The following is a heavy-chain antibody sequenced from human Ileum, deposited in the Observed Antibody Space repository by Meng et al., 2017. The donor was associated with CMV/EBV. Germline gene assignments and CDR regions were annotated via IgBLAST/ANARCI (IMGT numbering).Heavy chain of an antibody. D-gene: IGHD2-2*01. Sequence: GSLRLSCTVSGGSISSYYWNWIRQPPGKGLEWIGYIYHSGSTNYNPSLKSRVTISVDTSKNQFSLKLSSVTAADTAVYYCVREGGYCSTTNCYDWFDPWGQGTLVTVSS. V-gene: IGHV4-59*01. CDR2: IYHSGST. CDR3: VREGGYCSTTNCYDWFDP. CDR1: GGSISSYY. J-gene: IGHJ5*02.